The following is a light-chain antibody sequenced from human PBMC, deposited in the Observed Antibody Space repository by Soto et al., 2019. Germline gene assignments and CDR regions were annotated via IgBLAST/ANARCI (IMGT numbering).Light chain of an antibody. Sequence: DIQMTQSPSSLSASIGARVTITCQASQDVSHFLNWFQQRPGKAPKLLIYDASTLERGVPSRFSGRGSGSRFTLTITSLQPEDIETYYCQQYDRLPWTFGQGTKVEMK. CDR3: QQYDRLPWT. CDR2: DAS. J-gene: IGKJ1*01. V-gene: IGKV1-33*01. CDR1: QDVSHF.